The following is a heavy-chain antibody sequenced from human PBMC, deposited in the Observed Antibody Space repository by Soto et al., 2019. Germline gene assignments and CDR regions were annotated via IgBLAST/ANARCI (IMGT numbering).Heavy chain of an antibody. D-gene: IGHD1-26*01. CDR1: GGSISSSSYY. CDR2: IYYSGST. Sequence: SETLSLTCTVSGGSISSSSYYWGWIRQPPGKGLEWIGSIYYSGSTYYNPSLKSRVTISVDTSKNQFSLKLSSVTAADTAVYYCARGGGSYLYYYYYGMDVWGQVTTVTVSS. J-gene: IGHJ6*02. V-gene: IGHV4-39*01. CDR3: ARGGGSYLYYYYYGMDV.